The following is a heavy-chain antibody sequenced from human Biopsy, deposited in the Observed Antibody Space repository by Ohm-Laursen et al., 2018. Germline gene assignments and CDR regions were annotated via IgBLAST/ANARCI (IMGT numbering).Heavy chain of an antibody. CDR1: GYTFTAFS. Sequence: GSSVKVSCNPSGYTFTAFSVHWLRQAPGQGLEWMGWINPKRGDTDYPQNFQGRVSMTRDTSISTAYMDLSRLRSDDTAVYYCARGRRHCSGTCSRWYFDLWGRGTLVTVSS. D-gene: IGHD2-2*01. J-gene: IGHJ2*01. V-gene: IGHV1-2*02. CDR2: INPKRGDT. CDR3: ARGRRHCSGTCSRWYFDL.